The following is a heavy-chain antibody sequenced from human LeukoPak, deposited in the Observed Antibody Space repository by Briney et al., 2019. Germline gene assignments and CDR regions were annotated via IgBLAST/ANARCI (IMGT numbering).Heavy chain of an antibody. CDR1: GFTFNNYG. J-gene: IGHJ4*02. CDR3: ARAHVVVVAAPDY. V-gene: IGHV3-30*19. D-gene: IGHD2-15*01. CDR2: ISYDGSNK. Sequence: GGSLRLSCAASGFTFNNYGMHWVRQAPGKGLEWVAVISYDGSNKYYADSVKGRFTISRDNSKNTLYLQMNSLRAEDTAVYYCARAHVVVVAAPDYWGQGTLVTVSS.